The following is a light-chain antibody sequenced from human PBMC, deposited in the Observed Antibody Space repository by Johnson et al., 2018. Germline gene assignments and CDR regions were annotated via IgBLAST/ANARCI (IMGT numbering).Light chain of an antibody. CDR2: ENN. CDR1: SSNIGNNY. Sequence: QSVLTQPPSVSAAPGQKVTISCSVSSSNIGNNYVSWYQQLPGTAPKLLIYENNKRPSGIPDRFSVSKSGTSATLGITGLQTGDEADYYCGTWDSSLSAGNVFGTGTQVTVL. V-gene: IGLV1-51*02. CDR3: GTWDSSLSAGNV. J-gene: IGLJ1*01.